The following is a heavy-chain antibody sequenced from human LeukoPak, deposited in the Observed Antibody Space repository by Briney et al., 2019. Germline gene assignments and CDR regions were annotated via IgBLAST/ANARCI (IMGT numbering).Heavy chain of an antibody. CDR3: AKWGCSGGSCYPFDY. CDR1: GFTFSSHG. Sequence: GGSLRLSCAASGFTFSSHGMHWVRQTPAKGLEWVSAISGSGGRTYDADSVKGRFTISRDNSKNTLYLQMNSLRAEDTAVYYCAKWGCSGGSCYPFDYWGQGTLVTVSS. CDR2: ISGSGGRT. J-gene: IGHJ4*02. V-gene: IGHV3-23*01. D-gene: IGHD2-15*01.